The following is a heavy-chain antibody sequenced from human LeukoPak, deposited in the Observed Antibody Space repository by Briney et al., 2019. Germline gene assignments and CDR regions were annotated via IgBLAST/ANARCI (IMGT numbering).Heavy chain of an antibody. V-gene: IGHV4-59*01. CDR1: GGSISSYY. CDR3: ARDQFGVVNFYYYGMDV. J-gene: IGHJ6*02. D-gene: IGHD3-3*01. CDR2: IYYSGST. Sequence: SETLSLTCTVSGGSISSYYWSWIRQPPGKGLEWIGYIYYSGSTNYNPSLKSRVTISVDTSKNQFSLKLSPVTAADTAVYYCARDQFGVVNFYYYGMDVWGQGTTVTVSS.